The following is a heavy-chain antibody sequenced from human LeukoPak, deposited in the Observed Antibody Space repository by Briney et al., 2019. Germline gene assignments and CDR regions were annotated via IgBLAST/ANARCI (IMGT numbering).Heavy chain of an antibody. J-gene: IGHJ4*02. D-gene: IGHD7-27*01. Sequence: SETLSLTCTVSGGSISSSSYYWGWIRQPPGKGLEWIGSIYYSGSTYYNPSLKSRVTISVDTSKNQFSLKLSSVTAADTAVYYCARHGQELGTDYWGQGTLVTVSS. CDR2: IYYSGST. CDR3: ARHGQELGTDY. CDR1: GGSISSSSYY. V-gene: IGHV4-39*01.